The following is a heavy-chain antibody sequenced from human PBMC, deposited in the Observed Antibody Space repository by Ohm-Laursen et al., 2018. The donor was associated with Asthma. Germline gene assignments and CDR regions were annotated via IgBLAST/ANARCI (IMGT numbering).Heavy chain of an antibody. CDR2: IYYSGST. J-gene: IGHJ3*02. D-gene: IGHD1-26*01. CDR1: GGSISSYY. Sequence: GTLSLTCTVSGGSISSYYWSWIRQPPGKGLEWIGYIYYSGSTNYNPSLKSRVTISVDTSKNQFSLKLSSVTAADTAVYYCASSGAGGSLGAFDIWGQGTMVTVSS. CDR3: ASSGAGGSLGAFDI. V-gene: IGHV4-59*01.